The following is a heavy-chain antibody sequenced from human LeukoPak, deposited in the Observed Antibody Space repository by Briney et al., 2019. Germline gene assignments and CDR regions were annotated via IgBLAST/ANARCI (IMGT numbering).Heavy chain of an antibody. CDR1: GVTFSSYA. J-gene: IGHJ6*02. CDR3: ARGYPRRYYYGMDV. CDR2: IIPIFGTA. V-gene: IGHV1-69*13. Sequence: RASVKVSCKASGVTFSSYAISWVRQAPGQGLEWMGGIIPIFGTANYAQKFQGRVTITADESTSTAYMELSSLRSEDTAVYYCARGYPRRYYYGMDVWGQGTTVTVSS. D-gene: IGHD1-1*01.